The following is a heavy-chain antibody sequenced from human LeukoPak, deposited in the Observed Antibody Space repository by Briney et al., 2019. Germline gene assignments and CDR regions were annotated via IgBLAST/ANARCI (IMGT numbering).Heavy chain of an antibody. Sequence: ASVKVSCKASGYTFTSYYMHWVRRAPGRGLEWMGIINPSGGSTSYAQKFQGRVTMTRDTSTSTVYMELSSLRSEDTAVYYCARERGIAVSNRRESYFEYWGQGTLVTVSS. D-gene: IGHD6-19*01. J-gene: IGHJ4*02. CDR2: INPSGGST. V-gene: IGHV1-46*01. CDR3: ARERGIAVSNRRESYFEY. CDR1: GYTFTSYY.